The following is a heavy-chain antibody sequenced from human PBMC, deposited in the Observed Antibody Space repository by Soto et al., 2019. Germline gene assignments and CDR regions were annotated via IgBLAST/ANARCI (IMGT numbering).Heavy chain of an antibody. V-gene: IGHV3-33*01. CDR3: ARDKDVVVVAATLDY. CDR2: IWYDGSNK. Sequence: GGSLRLSCAASGFTFSSYGMHWVRQAPGKGLEWVAVIWYDGSNKYYADSVKGRFTISRDNSKNTLYLQMNSLRAEDTAVYYCARDKDVVVVAATLDYWGKGTLVTVSS. J-gene: IGHJ4*02. CDR1: GFTFSSYG. D-gene: IGHD2-15*01.